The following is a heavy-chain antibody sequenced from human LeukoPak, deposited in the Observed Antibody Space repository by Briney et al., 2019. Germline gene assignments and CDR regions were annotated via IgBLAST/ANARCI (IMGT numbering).Heavy chain of an antibody. CDR2: IYYSGST. V-gene: IGHV4-59*01. D-gene: IGHD3-22*01. CDR3: ASSGYDSSVVDY. J-gene: IGHJ4*02. CDR1: GGSISSYY. Sequence: SETLSLTCTASGGSISSYYWSWLRQPPGKGREGIGYIYYSGSTNYNPSLKSRVTISVVTSKNQFSLKLSSVTAADTAVYYCASSGYDSSVVDYWGQGTLVTVSS.